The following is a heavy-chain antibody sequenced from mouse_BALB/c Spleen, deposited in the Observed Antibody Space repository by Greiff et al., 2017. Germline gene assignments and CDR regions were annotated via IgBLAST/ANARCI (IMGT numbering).Heavy chain of an antibody. V-gene: IGHV1-69*01. CDR2: IDTSDSYT. CDR3: ARGEGDY. CDR1: GYTFTDYW. Sequence: QVQLQQPGAELVMPGASVKMSCKPSGYTFTDYWMHWVKQRPGQGLEWIGAIDTSDSYTSYNQKFKGKATLTVDESSSTAYMQLSSLTSEDSAVYYCARGEGDYWGQGTSVTVSS. J-gene: IGHJ4*01.